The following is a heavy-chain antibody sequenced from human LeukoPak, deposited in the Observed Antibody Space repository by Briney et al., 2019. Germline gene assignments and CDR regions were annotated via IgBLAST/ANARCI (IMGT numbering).Heavy chain of an antibody. D-gene: IGHD4-17*01. CDR2: IMPGGHI. J-gene: IGHJ4*02. CDR1: GFSVDSVF. Sequence: PGGPLRLSCRASGFSVDSVFMNWVRQPPGKGLEWVSFIMPGGHIDYTDSVKGRFIISRDSFKNTLSLQMNSLRVDDSAVYYCARGDSATTTFDFWGQGTLVTVSS. V-gene: IGHV3-66*01. CDR3: ARGDSATTTFDF.